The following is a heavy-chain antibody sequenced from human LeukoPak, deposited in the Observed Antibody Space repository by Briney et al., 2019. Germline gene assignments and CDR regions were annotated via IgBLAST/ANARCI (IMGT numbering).Heavy chain of an antibody. CDR3: ASSHGSGSYYNY. J-gene: IGHJ4*02. Sequence: GGSLRLSCAASGFTFSSYSMNWVRQAPGKGLEWVSSISSSSSYIYYADSVKGRFTTSRDNAKNSLYLQMNSLRAEDTAVYYCASSHGSGSYYNYWGQGTLVTVSS. V-gene: IGHV3-21*01. CDR2: ISSSSSYI. D-gene: IGHD3-10*01. CDR1: GFTFSSYS.